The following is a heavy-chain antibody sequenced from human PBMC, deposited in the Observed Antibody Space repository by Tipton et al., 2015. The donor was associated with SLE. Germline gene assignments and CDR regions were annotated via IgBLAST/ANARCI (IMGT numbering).Heavy chain of an antibody. J-gene: IGHJ2*01. D-gene: IGHD3-10*01. CDR3: ARGREWVENYGSGSYRTHRYLDL. CDR2: IYYSVST. V-gene: IGHV4-59*01. Sequence: TLSLTCTVSGGSISSSYWSWIRQPPGKGLEWIGSIYYSVSTNYNPSLRSRITISVDTSKNQFSLKMSSVTAADTAVYYCARGREWVENYGSGSYRTHRYLDLWGRGTLVTVSS. CDR1: GGSISSSY.